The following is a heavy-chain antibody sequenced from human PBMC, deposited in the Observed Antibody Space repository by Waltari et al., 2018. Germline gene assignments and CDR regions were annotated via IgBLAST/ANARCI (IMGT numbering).Heavy chain of an antibody. D-gene: IGHD6-13*01. CDR2: ITYDGRNQ. V-gene: IGHV3-30*04. Sequence: QAQLVESGGGVVQPGRSLRLSWAAAGFTFRSYVMHWVRQAPGKGLEWVAVITYDGRNQFYADFVKGRFTISRDNSKNTLYLQINSLRAEDAAVYYCAGSHSREYYYMDVWGKGTTVTVSS. CDR3: AGSHSREYYYMDV. J-gene: IGHJ6*03. CDR1: GFTFRSYV.